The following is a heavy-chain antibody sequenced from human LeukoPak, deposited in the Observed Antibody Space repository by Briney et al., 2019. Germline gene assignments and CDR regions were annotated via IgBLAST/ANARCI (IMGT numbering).Heavy chain of an antibody. CDR2: RSSRSGTI. Sequence: GGSLRLSCAASGFTFSSYSMNWARQAPGKGLEWVSYRSSRSGTISYADSVKGRFIISRDDAKNSLYLQMNSLRAEDTAVYYCARDENYAFDIWGQGTMVTVSS. V-gene: IGHV3-48*01. CDR3: ARDENYAFDI. CDR1: GFTFSSYS. J-gene: IGHJ3*02. D-gene: IGHD2/OR15-2a*01.